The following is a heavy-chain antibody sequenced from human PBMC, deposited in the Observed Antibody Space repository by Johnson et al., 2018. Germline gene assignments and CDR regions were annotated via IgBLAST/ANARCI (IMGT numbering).Heavy chain of an antibody. D-gene: IGHD4-11*01. J-gene: IGHJ6*02. V-gene: IGHV3-23*04. CDR1: GFTFDNDG. CDR3: GRLPWADANFRV. CDR2: IRDIGGLT. Sequence: VQLVQSGGGLVQPGGSLRLSCALSGFTFDNDGVSWVRQAPGKGLEWVSAIRDIGGLTSYAASVKGRFSISSDYSKNTVYLQMNNLRAEDTAVYYCGRLPWADANFRVWGQGTTVTVSS.